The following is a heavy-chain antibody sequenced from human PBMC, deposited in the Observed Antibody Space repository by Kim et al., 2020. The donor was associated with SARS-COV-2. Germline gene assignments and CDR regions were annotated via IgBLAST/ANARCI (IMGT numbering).Heavy chain of an antibody. CDR1: GGTFSGYA. J-gene: IGHJ4*02. V-gene: IGHV1-69*13. CDR2: IIPLFFTA. CDR3: ARVKDYYGSGSYYLFFDT. D-gene: IGHD3-10*01. Sequence: SVKVSCKTSGGTFSGYAFSWVRQAPGQGLEWMGGIIPLFFTARYAQKFQGRLTITADESKSTAYMELSSLRSEDTAVYFCARVKDYYGSGSYYLFFDTWGQGTMVTVSS.